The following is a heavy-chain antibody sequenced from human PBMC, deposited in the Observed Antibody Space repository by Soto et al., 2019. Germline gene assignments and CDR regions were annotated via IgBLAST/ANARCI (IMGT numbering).Heavy chain of an antibody. Sequence: KPSETLSLTCAVYGGSFSAYYWSWIRQPPGKGLEWIGEINHSGSTNYNPSLKSRVTISVDTSKNQFSLKLSSVTAADTAVYYCARDRFEWLRLGVAFDIWGQGTMVTVSS. CDR3: ARDRFEWLRLGVAFDI. J-gene: IGHJ3*02. CDR2: INHSGST. D-gene: IGHD5-12*01. CDR1: GGSFSAYY. V-gene: IGHV4-34*01.